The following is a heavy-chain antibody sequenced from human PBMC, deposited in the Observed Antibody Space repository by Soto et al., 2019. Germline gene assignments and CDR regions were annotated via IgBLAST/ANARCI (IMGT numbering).Heavy chain of an antibody. V-gene: IGHV6-1*01. J-gene: IGHJ3*02. D-gene: IGHD4-17*01. CDR2: TYYRSKWYN. CDR3: ARERYGDYGRGTFDI. CDR1: GDSVSNNSAA. Sequence: PSPTLSLTGAISGDSVSNNSAAWNWIRQSPSRGLEWLGRTYYRSKWYNDYAVSVKSRIIINPDTSKNQFSLQLNSVTPEDTAVYYCARERYGDYGRGTFDIWGQGTMVTVSS.